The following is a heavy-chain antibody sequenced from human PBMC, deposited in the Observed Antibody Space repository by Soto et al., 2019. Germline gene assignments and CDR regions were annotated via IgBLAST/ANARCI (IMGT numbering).Heavy chain of an antibody. J-gene: IGHJ5*02. Sequence: GGSLRLSCAASGFTVSSNYMSWVGRAPGKGLEWVSVIYSGGSTYYADSVKGRFTISRDNSKNTLYLQMNSLRAEDMAVYYCARMGDSSGYSGWFDPWGQGTLVTVSS. CDR1: GFTVSSNY. CDR2: IYSGGST. V-gene: IGHV3-66*01. CDR3: ARMGDSSGYSGWFDP. D-gene: IGHD3-22*01.